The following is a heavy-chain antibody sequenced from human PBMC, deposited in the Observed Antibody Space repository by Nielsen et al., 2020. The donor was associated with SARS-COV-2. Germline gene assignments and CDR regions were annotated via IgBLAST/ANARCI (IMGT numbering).Heavy chain of an antibody. Sequence: GGSLRLSCAASGFTFDDYAMHWVRTAPGKGLEWVSSLSWNSGRIDYADSVQGRFTISRDNSKNTLYLQMNSLRAEDTAVYYCAKGVSGSYLDAFDIWGQGTMVTVSS. J-gene: IGHJ3*02. V-gene: IGHV3-9*01. CDR3: AKGVSGSYLDAFDI. D-gene: IGHD1-26*01. CDR2: LSWNSGRI. CDR1: GFTFDDYA.